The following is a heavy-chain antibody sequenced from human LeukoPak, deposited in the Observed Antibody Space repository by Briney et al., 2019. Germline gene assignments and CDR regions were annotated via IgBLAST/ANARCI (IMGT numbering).Heavy chain of an antibody. CDR2: INHSGST. Sequence: SETLSLTRAVYGGSFSGYYWSWIRQPPGKGLEWIGEINHSGSTNYNPSLKSRVTISVDTSKNQFSLKLSSVTAADTAVYYCARIRGGWDSSSWYAFSWFDPWGQGTLVTVSS. J-gene: IGHJ5*02. CDR1: GGSFSGYY. D-gene: IGHD6-13*01. V-gene: IGHV4-34*01. CDR3: ARIRGGWDSSSWYAFSWFDP.